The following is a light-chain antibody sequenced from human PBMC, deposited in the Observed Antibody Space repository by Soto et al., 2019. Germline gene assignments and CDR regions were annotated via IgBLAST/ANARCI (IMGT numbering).Light chain of an antibody. V-gene: IGLV2-8*01. CDR3: NSYAGSNNGV. CDR1: SSDVGGYNY. CDR2: EVS. Sequence: QSALTQPASVSGSPGQSITISCTGTSSDVGGYNYVSWYQQHPGKAPKLMTYEVSKRPSGVPDRFSGSKSGNTASLTVSGLQAEDEADYYCNSYAGSNNGVFGGGTQLTVL. J-gene: IGLJ7*01.